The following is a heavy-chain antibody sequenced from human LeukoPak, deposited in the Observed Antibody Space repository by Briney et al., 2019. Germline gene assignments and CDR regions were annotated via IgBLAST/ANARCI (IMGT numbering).Heavy chain of an antibody. V-gene: IGHV4-39*07. CDR1: GGSISSSSYY. Sequence: SETLSLTCTVSGGSISSSSYYWGWIRQPPGKGLEWIGSIYYSGSTYYNPSLKSRVTISVDTSKNQFSLKLSSVTAADTAVYYCARDPALRWSSNGAFDIWGQGTMVTVSS. CDR2: IYYSGST. J-gene: IGHJ3*02. D-gene: IGHD4-23*01. CDR3: ARDPALRWSSNGAFDI.